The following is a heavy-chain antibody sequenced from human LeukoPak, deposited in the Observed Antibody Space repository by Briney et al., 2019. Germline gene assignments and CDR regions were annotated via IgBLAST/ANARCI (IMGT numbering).Heavy chain of an antibody. CDR2: INPNSGGT. D-gene: IGHD6-6*01. Sequence: ASVKVSCKASGYTFTGYYMHWVRQAPGQGLEWMGWINPNSGGTNYAQKFQGRVTMTRDTSISTAYMELSRLRSDDTAVYYRARDLFSEQLVPFDYWGQGTLVTVSS. V-gene: IGHV1-2*02. CDR3: ARDLFSEQLVPFDY. CDR1: GYTFTGYY. J-gene: IGHJ4*02.